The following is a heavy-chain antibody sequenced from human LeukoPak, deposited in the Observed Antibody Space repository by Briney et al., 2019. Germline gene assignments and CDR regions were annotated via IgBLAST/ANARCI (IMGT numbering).Heavy chain of an antibody. CDR2: IKEDGSEK. D-gene: IGHD5-18*01. V-gene: IGHV3-7*01. J-gene: IGHJ4*02. CDR1: GFTFSSYS. CDR3: ARDKVVGAMAGSNFDY. Sequence: GGSLRLSCAASGFTFSSYSMSWVRQTPDKGLEWVANIKEDGSEKHFVGSVEGRFTISRDNAKNSLYLQMSSLRVEDTAVYYCARDKVVGAMAGSNFDYWGQGILVTVSS.